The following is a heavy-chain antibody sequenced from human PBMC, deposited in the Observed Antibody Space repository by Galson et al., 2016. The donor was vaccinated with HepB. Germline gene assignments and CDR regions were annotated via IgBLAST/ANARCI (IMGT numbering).Heavy chain of an antibody. Sequence: SVKVSCKASGYTFTSYDINWMRQASGQGLECMGWMNPSSGNTGYAQNFQGRVSMTSDASISTAYMELSGLRSEDTAVYYCARDSPFGSGGEEHYYGMDVWGQGTTVTVSS. CDR3: ARDSPFGSGGEEHYYGMDV. V-gene: IGHV1-8*01. J-gene: IGHJ6*02. D-gene: IGHD3-10*01. CDR1: GYTFTSYD. CDR2: MNPSSGNT.